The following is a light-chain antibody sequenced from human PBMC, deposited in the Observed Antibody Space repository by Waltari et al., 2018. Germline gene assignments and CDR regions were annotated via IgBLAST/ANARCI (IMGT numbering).Light chain of an antibody. Sequence: QSALTQPASVSGSPGRSIPISCTGTSSHIGPYTYVPWYQQHPGKAPKLMIYDVSNRPSGVSNRFSGSKSGNTASLTISGLQADDEADYYCSSYTSTSTPVVFGGGTKLTVL. CDR1: SSHIGPYTY. J-gene: IGLJ2*01. CDR3: SSYTSTSTPVV. CDR2: DVS. V-gene: IGLV2-14*03.